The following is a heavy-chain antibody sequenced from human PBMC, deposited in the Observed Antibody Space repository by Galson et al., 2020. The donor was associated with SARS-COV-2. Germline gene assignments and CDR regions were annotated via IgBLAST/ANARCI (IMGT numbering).Heavy chain of an antibody. CDR1: GFTFSSYS. CDR2: ISSSSSYI. V-gene: IGHV3-21*01. CDR3: ARVGNIVLVRGGNYGMDV. D-gene: IGHD2-8*02. Sequence: GESLKISCAASGFTFSSYSMNWVRQAPGKGLEWVSSISSSSSYIYYADSVKGRFTISRDNAKNSLYLQMNSLRAEDTAVYYCARVGNIVLVRGGNYGMDVWGQGTTVTVSS. J-gene: IGHJ6*02.